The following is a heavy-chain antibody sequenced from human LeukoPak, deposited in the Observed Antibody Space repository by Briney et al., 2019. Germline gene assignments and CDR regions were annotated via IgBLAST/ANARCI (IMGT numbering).Heavy chain of an antibody. CDR1: GFTFSDYW. CDR3: VRDYKWAFDI. J-gene: IGHJ3*02. V-gene: IGHV3-7*01. CDR2: INKDGSEK. D-gene: IGHD1-20*01. Sequence: GGSLRLSCAPSGFTFSDYWMSWVRQAPGKGLEWVANINKDGSEKFYVDSVRGRFTISRDNAKNSLYLQMNSLRAEDTAVYYCVRDYKWAFDIWGQGTTVTVSS.